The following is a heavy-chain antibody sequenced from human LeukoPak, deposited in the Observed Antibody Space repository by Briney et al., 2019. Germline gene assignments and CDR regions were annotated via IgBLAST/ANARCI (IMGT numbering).Heavy chain of an antibody. CDR3: ARGGGSGWYIDY. V-gene: IGHV4-34*01. J-gene: IGHJ4*02. D-gene: IGHD6-19*01. Sequence: SETPSLTCAVYDGSFSSYYWSWIRQPPGKGLEWIGEINHSRSSNYNPSLKSRVTISVDTSKNQFSLKLSSVTAADTAVYYCARGGGSGWYIDYWGQGTLVTVSS. CDR1: DGSFSSYY. CDR2: INHSRSS.